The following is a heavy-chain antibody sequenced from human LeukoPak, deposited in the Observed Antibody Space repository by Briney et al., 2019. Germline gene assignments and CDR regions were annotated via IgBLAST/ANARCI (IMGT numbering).Heavy chain of an antibody. J-gene: IGHJ4*03. D-gene: IGHD1-1*01. CDR2: INHSGDT. Sequence: SETLPLTCAVSGGSFSRYYWRWLRQSPGRGLEWIGEINHSGDTNYNSSVKSRVTISVDTSKNQFSLKVRSLTAADTAVYYCARGPTISETGYFDYWGQGTLVTVSS. V-gene: IGHV4-34*01. CDR3: ARGPTISETGYFDY. CDR1: GGSFSRYY.